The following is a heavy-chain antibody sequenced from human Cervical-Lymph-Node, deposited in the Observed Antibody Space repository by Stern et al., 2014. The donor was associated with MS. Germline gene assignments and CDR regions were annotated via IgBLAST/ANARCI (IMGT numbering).Heavy chain of an antibody. CDR1: GGSITGYY. D-gene: IGHD2-15*01. Sequence: QVQLQESGPGLVKPSETLSLTCSVSGGSITGYYWSWFRQPPGKGLEWIGYIYYSGSTNYNPSLKSRVSISVDTSMNQFSLHLSLVPAAAPALFYWAKPPPLWASILYFDFWGRGSLVTVSS. CDR3: AKPPPLWASILYFDF. J-gene: IGHJ2*01. CDR2: IYYSGST. V-gene: IGHV4-59*01.